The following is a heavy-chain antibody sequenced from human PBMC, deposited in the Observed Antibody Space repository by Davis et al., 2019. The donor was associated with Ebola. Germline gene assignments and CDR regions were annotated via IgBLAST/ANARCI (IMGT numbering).Heavy chain of an antibody. V-gene: IGHV4-39*01. CDR1: GGSISSSSYY. J-gene: IGHJ6*02. Sequence: MPGGSLRLSCTVSGGSISSSSYYWGWIRQPPGKGLEWIGSIYYSGSTYYNPSLKSRVTISVDTSKNQFSLKLSSVTAADTAVYHCARAHYYYGMDVWGQGTTVTVSS. CDR2: IYYSGST. CDR3: ARAHYYYGMDV.